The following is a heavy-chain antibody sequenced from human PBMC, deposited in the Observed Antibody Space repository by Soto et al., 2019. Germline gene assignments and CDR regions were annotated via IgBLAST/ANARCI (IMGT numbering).Heavy chain of an antibody. J-gene: IGHJ4*02. CDR2: INPDSGAT. Sequence: ASVKVSCPSSGYTFIAYYIHWVRQAPGQGLEWMGWINPDSGATNYAQKFQGRVTMTSDTSISAASMELSRLRSDDTAVYYCARDRGSGWYDTFDYWGQGSLVTVFS. D-gene: IGHD6-19*01. V-gene: IGHV1-2*02. CDR1: GYTFIAYY. CDR3: ARDRGSGWYDTFDY.